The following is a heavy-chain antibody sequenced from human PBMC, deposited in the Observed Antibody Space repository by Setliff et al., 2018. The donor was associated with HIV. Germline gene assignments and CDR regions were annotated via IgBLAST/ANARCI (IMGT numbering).Heavy chain of an antibody. J-gene: IGHJ6*02. Sequence: GGSLRLSCAASGFTFSSYSMNWVRQAPGKGLEWVSYISSSSSTIYYADSVKGRFTISRDNSNNTLYLQMNSLRAEDTAVYYCAKDHSSGSYYYYGMDVWGQGTTVTVSS. CDR1: GFTFSSYS. CDR3: AKDHSSGSYYYYGMDV. D-gene: IGHD6-19*01. CDR2: ISSSSSTI. V-gene: IGHV3-48*01.